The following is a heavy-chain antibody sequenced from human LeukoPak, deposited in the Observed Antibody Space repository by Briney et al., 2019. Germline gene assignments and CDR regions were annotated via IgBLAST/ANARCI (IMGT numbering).Heavy chain of an antibody. CDR2: IIPIFGTA. V-gene: IGHV1-69*06. D-gene: IGHD7-27*01. CDR3: ARAWVMTRLGDALDI. J-gene: IGHJ3*02. CDR1: GGTFSSYA. Sequence: GASVKLSCKASGGTFSSYAISWGRQAPGQGLEWMGGIIPIFGTANYAQKFQGRVTITADKSTSTAYMELSSLRSEDTAVYYCARAWVMTRLGDALDIWGQGTMVTVSS.